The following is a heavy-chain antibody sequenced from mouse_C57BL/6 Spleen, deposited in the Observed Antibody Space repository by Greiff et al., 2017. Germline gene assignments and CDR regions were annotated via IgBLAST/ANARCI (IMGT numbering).Heavy chain of an antibody. CDR2: IWSDGST. V-gene: IGHV2-6-1*01. CDR1: GFSLTSYG. Sequence: QVQLKQSGPGLVAPSQSLSITCTVSGFSLTSYGVHWVRQPPGTGLEWLVVIWSDGSTTYNSALKSRLSISKDNSKSQVFLKMNSLQTDDTAMYYCARHAYDYDGYYFDYWGQGTTLTVSS. D-gene: IGHD2-4*01. J-gene: IGHJ2*01. CDR3: ARHAYDYDGYYFDY.